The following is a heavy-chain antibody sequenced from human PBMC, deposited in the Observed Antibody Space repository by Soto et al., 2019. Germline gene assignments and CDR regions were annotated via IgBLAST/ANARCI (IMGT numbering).Heavy chain of an antibody. V-gene: IGHV3-23*01. D-gene: IGHD6-19*01. Sequence: GGSLRLSCAASGFTFSSYAMTWVRQAPGKGLEWVSGVSGSGTGTYYTDSVKGRFTISRDNSKNTLYLQINSLRAEDTAVYYCAKAISGWYPFDYWGQGTMVTVYS. CDR3: AKAISGWYPFDY. CDR2: VSGSGTGT. J-gene: IGHJ4*02. CDR1: GFTFSSYA.